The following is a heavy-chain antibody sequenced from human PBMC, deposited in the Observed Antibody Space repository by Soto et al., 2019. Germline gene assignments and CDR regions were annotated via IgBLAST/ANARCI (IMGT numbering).Heavy chain of an antibody. D-gene: IGHD2-21*02. J-gene: IGHJ4*02. CDR3: ARGYCGGDCWLDY. Sequence: QVQLQESGPGLVKPSQTLSLTCTVSGGSISSGDYYWSWIRQHPGKGLEWIGYIYYSGSTYSNPSLKSLVTISVDTSKSQFSLKLSSVTAADTAVYYCARGYCGGDCWLDYWGQGTLVTVSS. CDR1: GGSISSGDYY. CDR2: IYYSGST. V-gene: IGHV4-31*01.